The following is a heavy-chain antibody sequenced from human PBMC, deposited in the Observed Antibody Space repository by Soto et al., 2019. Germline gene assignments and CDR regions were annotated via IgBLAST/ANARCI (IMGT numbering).Heavy chain of an antibody. D-gene: IGHD6-13*01. J-gene: IGHJ2*01. Sequence: QVQLVQSGAEVKKPGSSVKVSCKASGGTFSSYAISWVRQAPGQGLEWMGGIIPIFGTANYAQKFKGRVTITADESTSTAYMELSSLRSEDTAVYYCATTLDSSSWTWYFDLWGRGTLVTVSS. CDR3: ATTLDSSSWTWYFDL. CDR2: IIPIFGTA. CDR1: GGTFSSYA. V-gene: IGHV1-69*12.